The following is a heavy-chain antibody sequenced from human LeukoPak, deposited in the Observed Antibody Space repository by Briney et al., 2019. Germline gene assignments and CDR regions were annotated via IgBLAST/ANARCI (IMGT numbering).Heavy chain of an antibody. V-gene: IGHV1-18*01. J-gene: IGHJ6*03. D-gene: IGHD4-17*01. CDR1: GYTFTSYG. CDR2: ISAYNGNT. CDR3: ASVGGDDYGARGYYYMDV. Sequence: ASVKVSCKASGYTFTSYGISWVRPAPGQGLEWVGWISAYNGNTNYAQKLQGRVTMTTDTSTSTAYMELRSLRSDDTAVYYCASVGGDDYGARGYYYMDVWGKGTTVTVSS.